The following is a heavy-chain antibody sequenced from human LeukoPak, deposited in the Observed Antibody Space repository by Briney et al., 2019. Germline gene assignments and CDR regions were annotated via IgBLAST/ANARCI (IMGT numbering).Heavy chain of an antibody. CDR1: GGSISSGGYS. V-gene: IGHV4-30-2*01. CDR2: IYHSGST. D-gene: IGHD2-2*01. Sequence: SETLSLTCAVSGGSISSGGYSWSWIRQPPGKGLEWIGYIYHSGSTYYNPSLKSRVTISVDRSKNQFSLKLSSVTAADTAVYYCARYCSSTSCYGGYYYYGMDVWGQGTTVTVSS. CDR3: ARYCSSTSCYGGYYYYGMDV. J-gene: IGHJ6*02.